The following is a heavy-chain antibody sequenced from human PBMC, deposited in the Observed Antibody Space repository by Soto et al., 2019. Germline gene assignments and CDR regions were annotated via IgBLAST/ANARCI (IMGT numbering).Heavy chain of an antibody. CDR2: ISGSGGST. Sequence: LRLSCAASGFTFSSYAMSWVRQAPGKGLEWVSAISGSGGSTYYADSVKGRFTISRDNSKNTLYLQMNSLRAEDTAVYYCAKDGYSQGAFDIWGKGTMVTVSS. V-gene: IGHV3-23*01. CDR1: GFTFSSYA. CDR3: AKDGYSQGAFDI. J-gene: IGHJ3*02. D-gene: IGHD5-18*01.